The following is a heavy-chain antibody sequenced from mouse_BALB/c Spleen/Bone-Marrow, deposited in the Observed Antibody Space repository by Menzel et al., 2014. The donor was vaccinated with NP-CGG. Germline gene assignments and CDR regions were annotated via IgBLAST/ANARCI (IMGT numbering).Heavy chain of an antibody. CDR3: ARHEKANYANYAMDY. CDR2: FYPGSGSI. V-gene: IGHV1-62-2*01. J-gene: IGHJ4*01. CDR1: GYTFTEYI. D-gene: IGHD1-1*01. Sequence: QVQLQQPGAELAKPGASVKLSCKASGYTFTEYIIHWVKQRSGQGLEWIGWFYPGSGSIKYNEKFKDKATLTADKSSSTAYMELSRLTSEGSAVYFCARHEKANYANYAMDYWGQGTSVTVSS.